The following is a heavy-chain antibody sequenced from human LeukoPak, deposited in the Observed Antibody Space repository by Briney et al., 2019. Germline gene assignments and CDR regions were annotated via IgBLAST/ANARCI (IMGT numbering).Heavy chain of an antibody. Sequence: GGSLRLSCAASGFTFSSYAMHWVRQAPGKGLEYVSAISSNGGSTYYANSVKGRFIISRDNAKDSLYLQMNSLRVEDTAVYYCLRGDRRDYWGQGTLVTVSS. V-gene: IGHV3-64*01. CDR3: LRGDRRDY. CDR1: GFTFSSYA. J-gene: IGHJ4*02. CDR2: ISSNGGST.